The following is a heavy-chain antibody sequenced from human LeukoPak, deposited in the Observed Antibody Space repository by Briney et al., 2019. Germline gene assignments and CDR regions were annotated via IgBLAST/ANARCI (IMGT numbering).Heavy chain of an antibody. CDR3: ARDGGYGSGSYRVYYYYMDV. J-gene: IGHJ6*03. D-gene: IGHD3-10*01. Sequence: ASVKVSCKASGYTFTGYYMHWVRQAPGQGFEWMGWINPNSGGTNYAQKFQGRVTMTRDTSISTAYMELSRLRSDDTAVYYCARDGGYGSGSYRVYYYYMDVWGKGTTVTVSS. V-gene: IGHV1-2*02. CDR2: INPNSGGT. CDR1: GYTFTGYY.